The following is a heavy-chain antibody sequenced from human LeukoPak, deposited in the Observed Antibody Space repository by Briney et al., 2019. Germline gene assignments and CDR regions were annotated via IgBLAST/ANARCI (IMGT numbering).Heavy chain of an antibody. CDR3: ARSTVGTSCCTAVDY. CDR2: ISAGGDRT. Sequence: GGSLRLSCAASGFTFGTYAMTWVRQAPGKGLEWVSGISAGGDRTYYADSVKGRFTISRDNSKNTLYLQMNSLRAEDTAEYYCARSTVGTSCCTAVDYWGQGTLVTVSS. D-gene: IGHD1-26*01. CDR1: GFTFGTYA. J-gene: IGHJ4*02. V-gene: IGHV3-23*01.